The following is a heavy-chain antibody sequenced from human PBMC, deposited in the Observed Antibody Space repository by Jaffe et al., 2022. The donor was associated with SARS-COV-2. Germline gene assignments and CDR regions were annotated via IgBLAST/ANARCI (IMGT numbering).Heavy chain of an antibody. CDR1: GFSLSTSGMC. Sequence: QVTLRESGPALVKPTQTLTLTCTFSGFSLSTSGMCVSWIRQPPGKALEWLALIDWDDDKYYSTSLKTRLTISKDTSKNQVVLTMTNMDPVDTATYYCARMPYDSSGYYYVRRSYYYYYGMDVWGQGTTVTVSS. D-gene: IGHD3-22*01. V-gene: IGHV2-70*01. J-gene: IGHJ6*02. CDR3: ARMPYDSSGYYYVRRSYYYYYGMDV. CDR2: IDWDDDK.